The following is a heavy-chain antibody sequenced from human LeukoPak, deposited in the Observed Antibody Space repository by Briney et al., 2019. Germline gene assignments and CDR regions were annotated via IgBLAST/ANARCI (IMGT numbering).Heavy chain of an antibody. J-gene: IGHJ4*02. Sequence: GGSLRLSCAASGFSFSSYYMHWVCQAPGKGLVWVSRINRDGSTTNYADSVKGRFTISRDNAKNTLYLQMNSLRAEDTAVYYCARGHVTGYCRDYWGQGTLVTVSS. CDR2: INRDGSTT. D-gene: IGHD3-9*01. CDR3: ARGHVTGYCRDY. CDR1: GFSFSSYY. V-gene: IGHV3-74*01.